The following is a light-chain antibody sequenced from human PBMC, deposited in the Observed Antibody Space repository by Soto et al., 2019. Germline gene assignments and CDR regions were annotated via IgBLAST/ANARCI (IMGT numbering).Light chain of an antibody. J-gene: IGKJ1*01. V-gene: IGKV3-20*01. Sequence: EIGLTQSPGTLSLSPKERSTLSSLCSQSVSSSYLAWYQQKPGQAPRLLIYGASSRATGIPDRFSGSGSGTDFTLTISSLQPEDFATYYCQQSYSTPPTFGQGTKVDIK. CDR1: QSVSSSY. CDR2: GAS. CDR3: QQSYSTPPT.